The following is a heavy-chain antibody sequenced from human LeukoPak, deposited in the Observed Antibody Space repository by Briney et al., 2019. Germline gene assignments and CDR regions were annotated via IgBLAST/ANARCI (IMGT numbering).Heavy chain of an antibody. CDR1: GFAFRSYA. D-gene: IGHD1-14*01. Sequence: GGSLRLSCAASGFAFRSYAMSWVRQAPGKGLEWVSSIISSGDVTYYADSLKGRFTISRDNSKNTLFLEMNSLRPEDTALYYCVKDNPLDYWGQGTLVIVSS. CDR3: VKDNPLDY. V-gene: IGHV3-23*01. CDR2: IISSGDVT. J-gene: IGHJ4*02.